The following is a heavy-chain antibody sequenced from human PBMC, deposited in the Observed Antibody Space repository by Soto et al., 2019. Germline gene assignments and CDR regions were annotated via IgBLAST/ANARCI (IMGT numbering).Heavy chain of an antibody. D-gene: IGHD7-27*01. Sequence: SESLSLPCTVSGGSISSSAYCLSWIRQSPGKGLRWTGHIDDSVTTYNSPSLMGRVAISADTSETQFSLKLSSASAADTSVYYCARGPSGDKIDYWGQGIQVT. J-gene: IGHJ4*02. CDR2: IDDSVTT. CDR3: ARGPSGDKIDY. V-gene: IGHV4-30-4*01. CDR1: GGSISSSAYC.